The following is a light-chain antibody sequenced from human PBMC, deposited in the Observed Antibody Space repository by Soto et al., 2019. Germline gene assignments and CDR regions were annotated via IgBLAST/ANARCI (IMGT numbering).Light chain of an antibody. J-gene: IGKJ3*01. Sequence: DIQMTQSPSSLSASVGDRVTITCQASQDIRKYLNWYQQKPGRAPKLLIYGASNLETGVPSRFSGSGYGTDFTFTISSLQPEDFATYYCQHYDSLPPFTFGHGTKVAIK. CDR1: QDIRKY. CDR2: GAS. V-gene: IGKV1-33*01. CDR3: QHYDSLPPFT.